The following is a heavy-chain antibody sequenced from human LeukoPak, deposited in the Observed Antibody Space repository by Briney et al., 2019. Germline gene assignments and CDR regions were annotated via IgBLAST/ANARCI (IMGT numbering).Heavy chain of an antibody. V-gene: IGHV4-39*01. D-gene: IGHD3-22*01. CDR1: GGSTGSSSYY. CDR3: ARLYYYDSSGPPL. Sequence: SETLSLTCTVSGGSTGSSSYYWGWIRQPPWKGLEWIGNIYYTGRTYYNPSLKSRVTISVDTSKNQFSLKLSSVSAADTAVYYCARLYYYDSSGPPLWGQGTLVTVSS. CDR2: IYYTGRT. J-gene: IGHJ4*02.